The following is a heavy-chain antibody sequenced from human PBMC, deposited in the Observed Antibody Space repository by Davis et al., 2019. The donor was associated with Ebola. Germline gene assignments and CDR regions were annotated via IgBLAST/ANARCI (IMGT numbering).Heavy chain of an antibody. V-gene: IGHV4-59*01. CDR1: GGSISSYY. CDR2: IYYSGST. D-gene: IGHD2-15*01. J-gene: IGHJ4*02. CDR3: ARGPLGYCSGGSCDY. Sequence: MPSETLSLTCTVPGGSISSYYWSWIRQPPGKGLEWIGYIYYSGSTNYNPSLKSRVTISVDTSKNQFSLKLSSVTAADTAVYYCARGPLGYCSGGSCDYWGQGTLVTVSS.